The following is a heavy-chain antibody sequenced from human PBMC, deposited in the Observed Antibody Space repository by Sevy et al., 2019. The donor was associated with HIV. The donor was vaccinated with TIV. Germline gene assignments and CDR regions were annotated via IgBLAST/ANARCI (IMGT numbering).Heavy chain of an antibody. J-gene: IGHJ4*02. CDR2: FYTSGGT. CDR1: GGSISSGNYY. V-gene: IGHV4-61*02. D-gene: IGHD2-2*01. CDR3: ARESGDCSSTSCYEGVFDY. Sequence: SETLSLNCTVSGGSISSGNYYWSWIRQPAGKGLEWIGRFYTSGGTNYDPSLKSRVTISVDTSKNQFSLKLSSVTAADTAVYYCARESGDCSSTSCYEGVFDYWGQGTLVTVSS.